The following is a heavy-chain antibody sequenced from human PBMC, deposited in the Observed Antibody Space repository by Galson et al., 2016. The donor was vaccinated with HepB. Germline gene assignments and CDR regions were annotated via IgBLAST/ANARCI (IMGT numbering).Heavy chain of an antibody. CDR2: ISTGGTYT. CDR1: GFTFRKYG. Sequence: SLRLSCAASGFTFRKYGMHWVRQAPGKGLEWVSYISTGGTYTNYADSVNGRFTISRDNAKNSLYLQMDSLRAEDTALYYCARARAGGYESYDYWGQGTLVTVSS. J-gene: IGHJ4*02. CDR3: ARARAGGYESYDY. D-gene: IGHD5-12*01. V-gene: IGHV3-11*05.